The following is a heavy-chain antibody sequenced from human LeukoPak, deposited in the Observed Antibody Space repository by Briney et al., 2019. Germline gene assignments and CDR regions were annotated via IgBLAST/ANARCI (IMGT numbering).Heavy chain of an antibody. CDR1: GGSITNFY. CDR2: IYYTGST. V-gene: IGHV4-59*01. J-gene: IGHJ4*02. Sequence: SETLSLTCTVSGGSITNFYWSWVRQPPGKRLEWLGFIYYTGSTTYNPSLESRVTISVDTSKNQFSLKLSSVTAADTAVYYCARVNYDFWSGYYVFDYWGQGTLVTVSS. D-gene: IGHD3-3*01. CDR3: ARVNYDFWSGYYVFDY.